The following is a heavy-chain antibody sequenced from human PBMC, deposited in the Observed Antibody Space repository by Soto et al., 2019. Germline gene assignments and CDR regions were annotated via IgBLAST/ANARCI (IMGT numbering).Heavy chain of an antibody. CDR1: GFTLSIYA. D-gene: IGHD1-26*01. J-gene: IGHJ1*01. CDR2: INTNGGST. V-gene: IGHV3-23*01. Sequence: EVQLLESGGGLVQPGGSLRLSCAASGFTLSIYAMTWVRQAPGKGLEWVSSINTNGGSTFYADSVKGRFTISRDHSENTVYLQMNSLRVEDTAIYYCAKDPRVGASAAEHFQHWGQGTLVSVSS. CDR3: AKDPRVGASAAEHFQH.